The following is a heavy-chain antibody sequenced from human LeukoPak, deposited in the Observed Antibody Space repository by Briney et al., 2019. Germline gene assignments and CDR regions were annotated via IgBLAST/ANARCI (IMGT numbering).Heavy chain of an antibody. CDR3: ARDLQLWTQYYYYYYMDV. CDR2: IIPIFGTT. D-gene: IGHD5-18*01. J-gene: IGHJ6*03. CDR1: GGTFSSYA. V-gene: IGHV1-69*05. Sequence: SVKVSCKASGGTFSSYAISWVRHAPGQGLEWMGRIIPIFGTTNYAQKIQGRVTITTDESTSTAYMEPSSLRSEDTAVYYCARDLQLWTQYYYYYYMDVWGKGTTVTVSS.